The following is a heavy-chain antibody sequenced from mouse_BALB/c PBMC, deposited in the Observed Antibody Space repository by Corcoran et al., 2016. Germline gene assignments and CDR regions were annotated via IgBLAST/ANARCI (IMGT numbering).Heavy chain of an antibody. Sequence: QVQLQQSGAELVRPGTSVKISCKASGYAFPNYWLGWVKQRPGHGLEWIGDIYPGSGNTYYNEKFKGKATLTADKSSSTAYMQLSSLTSEDSAVYFCARFFGSSYDWGQGTTLTVSS. CDR3: ARFFGSSYD. V-gene: IGHV1-63*01. J-gene: IGHJ2*01. D-gene: IGHD1-1*01. CDR1: GYAFPNYW. CDR2: IYPGSGNT.